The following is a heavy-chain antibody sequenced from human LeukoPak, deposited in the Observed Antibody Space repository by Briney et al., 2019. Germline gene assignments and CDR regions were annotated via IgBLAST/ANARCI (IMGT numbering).Heavy chain of an antibody. J-gene: IGHJ4*02. D-gene: IGHD5-24*01. V-gene: IGHV3-30*01. CDR2: LSSHGNDG. CDR1: EFTFSHFA. CDR3: TRDAYNFNDFDY. Sequence: GRSLRLSCAVSEFTFSHFAMHWVREAPGTGLEWVAVLSSHGNDGYYGDSVRGRVTISRDNSKNTLYLQIDSLRAEDTAIYYCTRDAYNFNDFDYWGQGTLVTVSS.